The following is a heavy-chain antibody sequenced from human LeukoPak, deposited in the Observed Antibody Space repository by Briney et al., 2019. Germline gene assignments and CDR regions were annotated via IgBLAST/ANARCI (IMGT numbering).Heavy chain of an antibody. V-gene: IGHV3-30*04. CDR2: ISYDGSNK. D-gene: IGHD6-19*01. CDR1: GFTFSSYA. J-gene: IGHJ4*02. CDR3: ARESVWLAD. Sequence: GGSLRLSCAAPGFTFSSYAMHWVRQAPGKGLEWVAVISYDGSNKYYADSVKGRFTISRDNSKNTLYLQMNSLRAEDTAVYYCARESVWLADWGQGTLVTVSS.